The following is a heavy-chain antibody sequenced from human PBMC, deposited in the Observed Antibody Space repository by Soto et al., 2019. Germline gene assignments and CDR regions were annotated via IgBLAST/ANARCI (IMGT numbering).Heavy chain of an antibody. D-gene: IGHD3-22*01. Sequence: SETLSRTCTVSGGSISSYYWSWIRQPPGKGLEWIGYIYYNGTTNYNPSLKSRVTMSVGTSKNQFSLKLSSVTAADTAVYYCAKYYYKTSGYYYNYSDEGNLVGVSS. CDR1: GGSISSYY. CDR2: IYYNGTT. V-gene: IGHV4-59*13. CDR3: AKYYYKTSGYYYNY. J-gene: IGHJ4*02.